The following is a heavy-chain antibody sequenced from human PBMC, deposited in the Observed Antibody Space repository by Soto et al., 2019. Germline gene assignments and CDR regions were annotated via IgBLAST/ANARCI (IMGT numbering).Heavy chain of an antibody. CDR1: GFTSSNYV. Sequence: EVQLLESGGGLVQPGGPLRLSCTASGFTSSNYVMSWGRQAPERGLALVSAISERGISTFYADSVNDRSIISRDSSKNTLYLQLNRLKAKDTTLYFFARVQIQELENIFAYWRQGTLVTVSS. CDR3: ARVQIQELENIFAY. V-gene: IGHV3-23*01. CDR2: ISERGIST. J-gene: IGHJ4*02. D-gene: IGHD3-3*01.